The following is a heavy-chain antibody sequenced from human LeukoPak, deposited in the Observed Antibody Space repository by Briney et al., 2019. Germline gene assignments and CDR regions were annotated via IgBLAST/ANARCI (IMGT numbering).Heavy chain of an antibody. D-gene: IGHD2-2*01. CDR3: ARGVVVPAYYYYYYMDV. CDR1: GGSISSYF. V-gene: IGHV4-59*12. Sequence: PSETLSLTCTVSGGSISSYFWSWIRQPPGKGLEWIGYIHYSGSTNYNPSLKSRVTISVDTSKNQFSLKLSSVTAADTAVYYCARGVVVPAYYYYYYMDVWGKGTTVTVSS. CDR2: IHYSGST. J-gene: IGHJ6*03.